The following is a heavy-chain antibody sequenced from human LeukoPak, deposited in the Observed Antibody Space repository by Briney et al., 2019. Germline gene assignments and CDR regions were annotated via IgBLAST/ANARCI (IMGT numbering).Heavy chain of an antibody. D-gene: IGHD1-26*01. CDR3: AKDFGGSYYGFDY. CDR2: IKWDGIST. CDR1: GFTSDDYA. J-gene: IGHJ4*02. Sequence: GSLRLSCAASGFTSDDYAMHWVRQAPGKGLEWVSLIKWDGISTYYADSVRGRFTISRDNSKNSLYLQMNSLRAEDTALYYCAKDFGGSYYGFDYWGQGTLVTVSS. V-gene: IGHV3-43D*03.